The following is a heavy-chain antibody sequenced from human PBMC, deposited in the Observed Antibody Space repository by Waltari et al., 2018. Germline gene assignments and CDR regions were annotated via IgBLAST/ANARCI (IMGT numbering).Heavy chain of an antibody. CDR2: IKQDGSEK. J-gene: IGHJ4*02. D-gene: IGHD6-19*01. Sequence: EVQLVESGGGLVQPGGSMGVSCAASGLTLSSFWMNWVSQTPGKGLEWVAGIKQDGSEKYYADSVKGRFTISRDNAKNSLYLQMNSLRAEDTAVYYCATSGWYCFDYWGQGTLVTVSS. V-gene: IGHV3-7*01. CDR3: ATSGWYCFDY. CDR1: GLTLSSFW.